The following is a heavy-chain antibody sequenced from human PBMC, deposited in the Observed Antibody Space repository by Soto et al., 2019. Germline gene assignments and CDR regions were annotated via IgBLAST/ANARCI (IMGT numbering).Heavy chain of an antibody. CDR2: IRPHNGDT. CDR1: GYTFTTIR. CDR3: ARDRSGWYDF. V-gene: IGHV1-18*01. Sequence: QVQLVQSAAEVVKPGASVKVSCKASGYTFTTIRLSWVRQAPGQGLEWMGWIRPHNGDTQYAQKFQGSVTMTADTSTTPAYMEVRSLRPDDKDVFYCARDRSGWYDFWGQGTLVTVSS. D-gene: IGHD6-19*01. J-gene: IGHJ5*01.